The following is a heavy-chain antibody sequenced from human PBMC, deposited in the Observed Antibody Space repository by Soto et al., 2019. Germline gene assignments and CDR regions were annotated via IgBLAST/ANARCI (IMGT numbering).Heavy chain of an antibody. Sequence: QVQLVQSGAEVKKPGSSVKVSCKAFGGTFSSYAISWVRQAPGQGLEWMGGIIPVFGTANYAQRFQGRVTITADRSTSTAYMELSSLRSEDTATYYCVSGVASDYFYLDYWGQGTLVTVSS. V-gene: IGHV1-69*06. CDR3: VSGVASDYFYLDY. CDR1: GGTFSSYA. D-gene: IGHD3-22*01. J-gene: IGHJ4*02. CDR2: IIPVFGTA.